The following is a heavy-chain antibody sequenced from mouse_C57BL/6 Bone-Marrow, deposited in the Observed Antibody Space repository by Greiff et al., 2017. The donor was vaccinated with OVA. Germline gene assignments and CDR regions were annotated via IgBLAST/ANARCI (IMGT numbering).Heavy chain of an antibody. CDR3: TKYYYGSSSLDY. D-gene: IGHD1-1*01. Sequence: DVKLQESGGGLVQPGGSMKLSCVASGFTFSNSWMNWVRQSPEKGLEWVAQIRLKSDNYATHYAESVKGRFTISRNDSKSSVYLQMNNLRAEDTGIDYCTKYYYGSSSLDYWGQGTTLTVSS. CDR2: IRLKSDNYAT. V-gene: IGHV6-3*01. CDR1: GFTFSNSW. J-gene: IGHJ2*01.